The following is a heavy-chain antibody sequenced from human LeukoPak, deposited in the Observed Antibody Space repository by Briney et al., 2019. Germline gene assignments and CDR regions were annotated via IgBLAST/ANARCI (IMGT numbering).Heavy chain of an antibody. CDR1: GFTFNNYV. CDR3: AKGSSSSRPYYFDY. V-gene: IGHV3-23*01. Sequence: PGGSLRLSCAASGFTFNNYVMNWVRQAPGKGLEWVSAITDSSTSTYYADSVKGRFTISRHNSKNTLYLQVNSLRAEGTAVYYCAKGSSSSRPYYFDYWGQGTLVTVSS. J-gene: IGHJ4*02. D-gene: IGHD6-13*01. CDR2: ITDSSTST.